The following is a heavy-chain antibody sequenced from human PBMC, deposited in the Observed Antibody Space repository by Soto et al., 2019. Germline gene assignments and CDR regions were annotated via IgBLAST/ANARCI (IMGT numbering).Heavy chain of an antibody. CDR2: TNNDGSIT. CDR3: AREMATISLGAFDI. Sequence: QLVESGGDLVQPGGSLRLSCAASGFSFSSYWVHWVRQAPGKGLEWVSRTNNDGSITMYADSVRGRFTSLRDNAKNTLYLQMTSLRVEDTAVYYCAREMATISLGAFDIWGQGTMVTVSS. V-gene: IGHV3-74*03. J-gene: IGHJ3*02. D-gene: IGHD5-12*01. CDR1: GFSFSSYW.